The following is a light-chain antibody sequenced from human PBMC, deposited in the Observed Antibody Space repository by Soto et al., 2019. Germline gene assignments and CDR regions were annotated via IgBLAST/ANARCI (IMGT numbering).Light chain of an antibody. CDR1: QNVSNW. V-gene: IGKV1-5*03. CDR3: QQYSKEST. J-gene: IGKJ2*01. CDR2: KAS. Sequence: DVEMTQSPSTLPTSIGDRVTINRRASQNVSNWLAWYQQKPGKAPKLLIYKASRLESGVPSRFSAGGSGTAFTITINSLQSDDFATYFCQQYSKESTFGQGTKLEIK.